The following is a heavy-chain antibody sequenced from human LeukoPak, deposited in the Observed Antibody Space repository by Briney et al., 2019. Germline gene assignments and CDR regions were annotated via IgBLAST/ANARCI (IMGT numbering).Heavy chain of an antibody. CDR3: AKVAVTIFGALDY. CDR1: GFTFSSYA. J-gene: IGHJ4*02. V-gene: IGHV3-30*02. Sequence: GGSLRLSCAASGFTFSSYAMHWVRQAPGKGLEWVAFIRYDGSNKYYADSVKGRFTISRDNSKNTLYLQMNSLRAEDTAVYYCAKVAVTIFGALDYWGQGTLVTVSS. D-gene: IGHD3-3*01. CDR2: IRYDGSNK.